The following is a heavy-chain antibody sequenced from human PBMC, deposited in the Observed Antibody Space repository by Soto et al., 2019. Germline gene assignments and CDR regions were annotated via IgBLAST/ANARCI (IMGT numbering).Heavy chain of an antibody. V-gene: IGHV3-7*01. CDR1: GFTFSSYW. CDR2: IKQDGSEK. CDR3: ASLLEYSTPAFAI. D-gene: IGHD4-4*01. Sequence: EVQLVESGGGLVQPGGSLRLSCAASGFTFSSYWMSWVRQAPGKGLEWVANIKQDGSEKYYVDSVKGRFTISRDNAKNSLYLQMNSLRAEDTAVYYCASLLEYSTPAFAIWGQGTMVTVSS. J-gene: IGHJ3*02.